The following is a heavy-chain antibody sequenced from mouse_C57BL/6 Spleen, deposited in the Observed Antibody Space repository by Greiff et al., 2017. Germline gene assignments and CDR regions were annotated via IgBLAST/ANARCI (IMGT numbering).Heavy chain of an antibody. D-gene: IGHD4-1*01. CDR2: IRSKSNNYAT. J-gene: IGHJ2*01. V-gene: IGHV10-1*01. CDR3: VRPGGGALDY. Sequence: DVHLVESGGGLVQPKGSLKLSCAASGFSFNTYAMNWVRQAPGKGLEWVARIRSKSNNYATYYADSVKDRFTISRDDSESMIYLQMNNLKTEDTAKYYGVRPGGGALDYWGQGTTLTVSS. CDR1: GFSFNTYA.